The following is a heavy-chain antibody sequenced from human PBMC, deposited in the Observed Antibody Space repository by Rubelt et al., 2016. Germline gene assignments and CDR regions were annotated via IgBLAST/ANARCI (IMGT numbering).Heavy chain of an antibody. V-gene: IGHV1-69*01. J-gene: IGHJ5*02. Sequence: QVQLVQSGAEVKKPGSSVKVSCKASGGTFSSYAISWVRQAPGTGLEWMGGIIPLCGTANYAQKFPGRVTITADESTSTAYIALCSLRSEDTAVYYCARASSTSYWEGWFDPWGQGTLVTVSS. CDR3: ARASSTSYWEGWFDP. CDR1: GGTFSSYA. CDR2: IIPLCGTA. D-gene: IGHD2-2*01.